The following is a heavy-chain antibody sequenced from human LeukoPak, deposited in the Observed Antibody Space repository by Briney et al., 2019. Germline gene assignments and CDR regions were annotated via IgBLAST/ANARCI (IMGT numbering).Heavy chain of an antibody. J-gene: IGHJ5*02. D-gene: IGHD1-7*01. V-gene: IGHV2-5*01. CDR1: GFSRSTSGVG. CDR2: IYWNGDK. CDR3: AHSLMAYYNWNYAWFDP. Sequence: SGPTLVNPTQTLTLTCTFSGFSRSTSGVGVGWIRQPPGKAVEGLALIYWNGDKRYSPSLKSRLTITKDTSKNQVVLTITNMDPVDTATYYCAHSLMAYYNWNYAWFDPWGQGTLVTVSS.